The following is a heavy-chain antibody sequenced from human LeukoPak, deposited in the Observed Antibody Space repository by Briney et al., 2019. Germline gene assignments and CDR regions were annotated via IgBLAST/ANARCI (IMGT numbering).Heavy chain of an antibody. CDR2: IWADGSDQ. J-gene: IGHJ4*02. CDR3: ARDPPGSGWALDY. D-gene: IGHD6-19*01. CDR1: GFTFSTHA. V-gene: IGHV3-33*01. Sequence: GGSLRLTCAASGFTFSTHAMHWVRQAPGKGLDWVAFIWADGSDQEYADSVKGRFTISRDNSKKTMYLQMNSLRVEDTAVYYCARDPPGSGWALDYWGQGTLVTVSS.